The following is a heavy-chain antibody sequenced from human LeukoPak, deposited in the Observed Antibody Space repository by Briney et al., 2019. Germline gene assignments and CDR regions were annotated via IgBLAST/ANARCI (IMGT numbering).Heavy chain of an antibody. Sequence: PGGSLRLSCAASGFTFVSYPMAWVRQAPGKGLEWVSFISSSSSIIYYADSVKGRFTISRDNAKNSLYLQMNSLRAEDTAVYYCARGSSSSDHYYYYYYMDVWGKGTTVTVSS. CDR2: ISSSSSII. CDR1: GFTFVSYP. D-gene: IGHD6-6*01. V-gene: IGHV3-21*01. CDR3: ARGSSSSDHYYYYYYMDV. J-gene: IGHJ6*03.